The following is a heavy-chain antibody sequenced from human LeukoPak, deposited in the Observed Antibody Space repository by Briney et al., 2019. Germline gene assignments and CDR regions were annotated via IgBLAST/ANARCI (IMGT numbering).Heavy chain of an antibody. J-gene: IGHJ4*02. V-gene: IGHV1-46*01. CDR1: GYTFTSYY. D-gene: IGHD3-10*02. Sequence: GASVKVSCKASGYTFTSYYIHWVRQAPGQGLEWMGIIYPGGGSTNYAQNFQGRVTMTRDTSTSTVYMDLSSLTSEDTAVYYCARDLSTTMSSDYWGQGTRVSVSS. CDR3: ARDLSTTMSSDY. CDR2: IYPGGGST.